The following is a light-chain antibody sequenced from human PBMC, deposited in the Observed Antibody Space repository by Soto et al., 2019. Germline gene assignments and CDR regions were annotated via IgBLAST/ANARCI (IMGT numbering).Light chain of an antibody. V-gene: IGKV3-20*01. CDR3: QQYGSSPET. CDR1: QSVSNY. J-gene: IGKJ1*01. CDR2: GAS. Sequence: EIVLTQSPATLSLSPGERATLSCRASQSVSNYLAWYQQKPGQAPRLLIYGASTRATDVPDRFSGSGSGADFTLTISRLEPEDSAVYYCQQYGSSPETFGQGTKVDIK.